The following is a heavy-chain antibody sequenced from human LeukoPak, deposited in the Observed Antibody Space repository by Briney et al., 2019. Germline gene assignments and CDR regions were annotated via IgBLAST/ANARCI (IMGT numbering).Heavy chain of an antibody. D-gene: IGHD3-16*02. CDR1: GGIFSSYA. J-gene: IGHJ4*02. V-gene: IGHV1-69*06. Sequence: SVKVSCKASGGIFSSYAINWVRQAPGQGLEWMGRIIPIFGSANYAQKFQGRVTITADKSTRTAYMELSSLRSEDTALYYCAKGSRLREGGSYRFWGQGPLVTVSS. CDR3: AKGSRLREGGSYRF. CDR2: IIPIFGSA.